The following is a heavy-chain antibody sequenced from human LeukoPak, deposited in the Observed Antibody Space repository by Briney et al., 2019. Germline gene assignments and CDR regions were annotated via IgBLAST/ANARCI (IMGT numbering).Heavy chain of an antibody. CDR1: GGSVSSGSYY. J-gene: IGHJ6*04. V-gene: IGHV4-61*01. CDR2: IYYSGST. CDR3: ARASRWDGMDV. Sequence: SETLSLTCTVPGGSVSSGSYYWSWIRQPPGKGLEWIGYIYYSGSTNYNPSLKSRVTISVDTSKNQFSLKLSSVTAADTAVYYCARASRWDGMDVWGKGTTVTVSS. D-gene: IGHD3-16*01.